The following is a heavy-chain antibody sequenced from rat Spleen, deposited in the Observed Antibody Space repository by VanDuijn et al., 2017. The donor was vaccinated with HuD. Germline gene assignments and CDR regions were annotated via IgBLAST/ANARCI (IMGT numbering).Heavy chain of an antibody. CDR2: IIYDGGRN. J-gene: IGHJ2*01. CDR1: GFTFSDYY. Sequence: EVQLVESGGGLVQPGRSMKLSCAASGFTFSDYYMAWVRQAPKKGLEWVATIIYDGGRNFYRDSVKGRFTISRDNAKSTLYLQMNSLRSEDTATYYCARHPDYSNYFDYWGQGVMVPVSS. D-gene: IGHD1-1*01. CDR3: ARHPDYSNYFDY. V-gene: IGHV5-22*01.